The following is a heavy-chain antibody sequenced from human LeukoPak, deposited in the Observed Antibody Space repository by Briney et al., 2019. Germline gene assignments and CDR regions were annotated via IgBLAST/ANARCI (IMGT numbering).Heavy chain of an antibody. CDR1: GGSFSGYY. Sequence: PSETLSLTCAVYGGSFSGYYWSWIRQPPGKGLEWIGEINHSGSTNYNPSLKSRVTISVDTSKNQFSLKLSSVTAADTAVYCCARRGYSYGYLWGGFDYWGQGTLVTVSS. CDR3: ARRGYSYGYLWGGFDY. D-gene: IGHD5-18*01. J-gene: IGHJ4*02. V-gene: IGHV4-34*01. CDR2: INHSGST.